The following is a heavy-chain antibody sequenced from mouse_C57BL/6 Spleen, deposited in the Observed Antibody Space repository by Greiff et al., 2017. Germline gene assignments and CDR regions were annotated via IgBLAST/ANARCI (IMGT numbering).Heavy chain of an antibody. CDR2: INPGSGGT. J-gene: IGHJ2*01. CDR3: ARWGYYDYRYYFDY. Sequence: QVQLQQSRAELVRPGTSVKVSCKASGYAFTNYLIEWVKQRPGQGLEWIGVINPGSGGTNYNEKFKGKATLTADKSSSTAYMQLSSLTSEDSAVYFCARWGYYDYRYYFDYWGQGTTLTVSS. CDR1: GYAFTNYL. V-gene: IGHV1-54*01. D-gene: IGHD2-4*01.